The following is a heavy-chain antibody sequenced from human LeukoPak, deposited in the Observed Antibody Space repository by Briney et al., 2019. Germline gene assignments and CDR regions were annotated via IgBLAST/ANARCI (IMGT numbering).Heavy chain of an antibody. CDR2: ISYDGSNK. CDR3: AKKGSGGSSYYFDY. D-gene: IGHD2-15*01. J-gene: IGHJ4*02. CDR1: GFTFSSYA. V-gene: IGHV3-30-3*02. Sequence: PGGSLRLSCAASGFTFSSYAMHWVRQAPGKGLEWVAVISYDGSNKYYADSVKGRFTISRDNSKNTLYLQMNSLRAEDTAVYYCAKKGSGGSSYYFDYWGQGTLVTVSS.